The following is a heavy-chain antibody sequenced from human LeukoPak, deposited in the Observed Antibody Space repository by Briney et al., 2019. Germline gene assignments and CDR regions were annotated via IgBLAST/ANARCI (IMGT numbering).Heavy chain of an antibody. CDR1: GFTFSTYA. CDR2: IRDSGGGT. V-gene: IGHV3-23*01. CDR3: AKSPAYCGGDCYSDY. D-gene: IGHD2-21*02. J-gene: IGHJ4*02. Sequence: PGGSLRLSCAASGFTFSTYAMSRVRQAPGKGLEWVSSIRDSGGGTYYADSVQGRFTISRDNSKDTLYLQMNSLRAEDTAVYYCAKSPAYCGGDCYSDYWGQGTLVTVSS.